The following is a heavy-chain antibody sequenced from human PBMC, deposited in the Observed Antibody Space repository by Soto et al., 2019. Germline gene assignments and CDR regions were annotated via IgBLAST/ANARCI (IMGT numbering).Heavy chain of an antibody. CDR1: GFTFSSYS. CDR2: ISSSSRYI. J-gene: IGHJ6*02. V-gene: IGHV3-21*01. D-gene: IGHD3-22*01. CDR3: ARLGYYYDSSGYYYYYYGMDV. Sequence: EVQLVESGGGLVKPGGSLRLSCAASGFTFSSYSMNWVRQAPGKGLEWVSSISSSSRYIYYADSVKGRFTISRENAKNSLYLQMNSLRAEDTAVYYCARLGYYYDSSGYYYYYYGMDVWGQATTVTVSS.